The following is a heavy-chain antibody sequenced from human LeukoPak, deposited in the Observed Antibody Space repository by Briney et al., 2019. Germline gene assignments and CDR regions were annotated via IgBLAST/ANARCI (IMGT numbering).Heavy chain of an antibody. CDR3: ARDRRDYYDSSGYFDY. V-gene: IGHV3-30*04. D-gene: IGHD3-22*01. J-gene: IGHJ4*02. Sequence: PGGSLTLSWSASALSFSIFAMHCVRPAPGKRLVWVAVRSDDGSNKYYADSVKGRFTISRGNSKNTLYLQMNSLRAEDTAVYYCARDRRDYYDSSGYFDYGGQGTLVTVSS. CDR1: ALSFSIFA. CDR2: RSDDGSNK.